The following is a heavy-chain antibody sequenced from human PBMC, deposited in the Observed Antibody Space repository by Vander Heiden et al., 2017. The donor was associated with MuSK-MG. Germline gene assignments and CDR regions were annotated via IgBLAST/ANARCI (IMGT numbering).Heavy chain of an antibody. CDR1: GSTFSDYR. D-gene: IGHD2-2*01. CDR2: ITPLFGIA. CDR3: ARSSCTTISCYWFDP. V-gene: IGHV1-69*17. Sequence: QLQPVQSWSEVKKPGSSVKVSCKSSGSTFSDYRLNWVRQAPGQGLEWIGVITPLFGIANYAQKFKGRGSITADTPASTSYMELNGLTSDDTAVYFCARSSCTTISCYWFDPWGQGTLVTVSS. J-gene: IGHJ5*02.